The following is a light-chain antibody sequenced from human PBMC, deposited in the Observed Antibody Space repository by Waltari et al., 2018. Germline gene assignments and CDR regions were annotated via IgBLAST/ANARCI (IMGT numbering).Light chain of an antibody. V-gene: IGLV4-69*01. Sequence: QLVVTQSPSASASLGASVKLTCTLSSGHSSNIVAWHQQHPEKGPRYLMKVNSDGSYSKGDEIPVRFSGSSSCAERYLTISSRQSEDEADYYCQTGGHGTWVFGGGTKLTVL. CDR1: SGHSSNI. J-gene: IGLJ3*02. CDR2: VNSDGSY. CDR3: QTGGHGTWV.